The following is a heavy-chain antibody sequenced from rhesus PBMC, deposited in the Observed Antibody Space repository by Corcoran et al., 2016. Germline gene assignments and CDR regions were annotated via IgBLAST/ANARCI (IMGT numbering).Heavy chain of an antibody. CDR1: GFTFSDYY. CDR3: ARDQGVLVIDY. J-gene: IGHJ4*01. Sequence: GGSLRLSCAASGFTFSDYYMHWVRQASGKGLEWVSRISNGGGSTWYADSVQGRFTISRENAKNTLYLQMNSLRAEDTAVYYCARDQGVLVIDYWGQGVLVTVSS. D-gene: IGHD2-2*01. CDR2: ISNGGGST. V-gene: IGHV3-59*01.